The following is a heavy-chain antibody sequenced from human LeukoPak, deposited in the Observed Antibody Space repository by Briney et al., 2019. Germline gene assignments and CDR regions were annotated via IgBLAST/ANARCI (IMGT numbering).Heavy chain of an antibody. Sequence: GGSLRLSCAASGFTFSSYSMSWVRQAPGEGLEGVCAISGSDGRTYYADSVKGRFTISRDNSKSTLYLQMNSLRAEDTAVYYCAKDWAYFDSSDFDYWGQGTLVTVSS. CDR1: GFTFSSYS. CDR2: ISGSDGRT. J-gene: IGHJ4*02. D-gene: IGHD3-22*01. CDR3: AKDWAYFDSSDFDY. V-gene: IGHV3-23*01.